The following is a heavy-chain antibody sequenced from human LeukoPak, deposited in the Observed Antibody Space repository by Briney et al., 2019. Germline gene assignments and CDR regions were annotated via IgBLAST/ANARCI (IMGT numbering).Heavy chain of an antibody. CDR3: ARLYSSTWENYFDY. CDR1: GFTFSSFA. CDR2: ISGSGGST. J-gene: IGHJ4*02. V-gene: IGHV3-23*01. Sequence: GGSLRLSCAVSGFTFSSFAMNWVRQAPGKGLEWVSGISGSGGSTYYADSVKGRFTISRDNSKNTLYVQMNSLRAEDTAVYYCARLYSSTWENYFDYWGQGTLVTVSS. D-gene: IGHD6-13*01.